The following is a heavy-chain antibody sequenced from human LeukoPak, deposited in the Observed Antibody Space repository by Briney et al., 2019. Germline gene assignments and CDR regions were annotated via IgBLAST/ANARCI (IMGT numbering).Heavy chain of an antibody. V-gene: IGHV3-30*02. D-gene: IGHD1-26*01. CDR3: AKDGDTMSGTYYYDMDV. Sequence: QSGGSLRLSCAASGFTFSNFGMHWVRQAPGKGLEWVAFIRYDGGNKYYADSVKGRFTISRDNSKNTLYLQMNSLRGEDTAVYYCAKDGDTMSGTYYYDMDVWSKGTTVTIS. J-gene: IGHJ6*03. CDR1: GFTFSNFG. CDR2: IRYDGGNK.